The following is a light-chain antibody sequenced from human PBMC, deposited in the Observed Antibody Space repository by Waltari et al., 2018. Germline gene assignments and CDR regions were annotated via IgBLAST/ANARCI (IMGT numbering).Light chain of an antibody. CDR3: QQANSFPIT. CDR2: AAS. Sequence: DIQMTQSPSSVSASVGDRVTITCRASQGISRWLVWYPQKPGKAPKLLIYAASNLQSGVPSRFSGSGSGTEFTLTISSLQPEDFATYYCQQANSFPITFGQGTRLEIK. J-gene: IGKJ5*01. CDR1: QGISRW. V-gene: IGKV1D-12*01.